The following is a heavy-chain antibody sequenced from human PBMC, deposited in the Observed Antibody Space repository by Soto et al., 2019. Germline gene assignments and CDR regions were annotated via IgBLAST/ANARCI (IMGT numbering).Heavy chain of an antibody. CDR3: AKEDTSSGSLDY. CDR1: GLPFGENA. CDR2: ISDSGATT. V-gene: IGHV3-23*01. D-gene: IGHD6-19*01. J-gene: IGHJ4*02. Sequence: GGSLRLSCAASGLPFGENAMSWVRQAPGKGLEWVSGISDSGATTYYADSVRGRFTISRDNSKNTLYLQMKSLRAEDSASYYCAKEDTSSGSLDYWGQGALVTVSS.